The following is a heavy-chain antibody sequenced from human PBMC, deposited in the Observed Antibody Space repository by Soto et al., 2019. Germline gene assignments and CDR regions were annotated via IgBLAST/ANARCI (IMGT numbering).Heavy chain of an antibody. D-gene: IGHD6-13*01. CDR3: ARHDAAAGTLY. CDR1: GGSISSSSYY. J-gene: IGHJ4*02. V-gene: IGHV4-39*01. CDR2: IYYSGST. Sequence: SETLSLTCTVSGGSISSSSYYWGWIRQPPGKGLEWIGSIYYSGSTYYNPSLKSRVTISVDTSKNQFSLKLSSVTAADTAVYYCARHDAAAGTLYWGQGTLVTVSS.